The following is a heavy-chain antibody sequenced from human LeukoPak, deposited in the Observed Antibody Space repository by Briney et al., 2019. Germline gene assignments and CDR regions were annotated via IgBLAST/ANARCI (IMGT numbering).Heavy chain of an antibody. CDR1: GFTFSNYA. CDR3: AKGVGYYDSGSYKY. Sequence: GGSLRLSCAASGFTFSNYAMAWVRQAPGKGLEWVSSLSGSGAITYYADSVKGRFTISRDNSKNTLYLQMNSLRAEDTAVYHCAKGVGYYDSGSYKYWGQGTLVTVSS. CDR2: LSGSGAIT. D-gene: IGHD3-10*01. V-gene: IGHV3-23*01. J-gene: IGHJ4*02.